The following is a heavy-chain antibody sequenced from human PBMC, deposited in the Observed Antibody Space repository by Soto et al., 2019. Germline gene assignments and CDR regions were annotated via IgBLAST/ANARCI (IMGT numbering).Heavy chain of an antibody. CDR1: GFTFSSYG. V-gene: IGHV3-33*01. D-gene: IGHD7-27*01. CDR2: IWYDGSNK. Sequence: PGGSLRLSCAASGFTFSSYGMHWVRQAPGKGLEWVAVIWYDGSNKYYADSVKGRLTISRDNSKNTLYLQMNSLRAEDTAVYYCASSQDRTNWGLLGYWGQGTMVTVSS. CDR3: ASSQDRTNWGLLGY. J-gene: IGHJ4*02.